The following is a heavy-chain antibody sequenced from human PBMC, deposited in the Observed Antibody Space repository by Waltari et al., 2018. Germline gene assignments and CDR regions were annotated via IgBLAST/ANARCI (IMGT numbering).Heavy chain of an antibody. CDR2: INPNRGGT. D-gene: IGHD6-19*01. CDR1: GYTFTGYY. Sequence: QVQLVQSGAEVKKPGASVKVSCKASGYTFTGYYMHWVRQAPGQGLEWMGWINPNRGGTNYAQKFQGRVTMTRDTSISTAYMELSRLRSDDTAVYYCARAYSSGWYVSSGYWGQGTLVTVSS. V-gene: IGHV1-2*02. J-gene: IGHJ4*02. CDR3: ARAYSSGWYVSSGY.